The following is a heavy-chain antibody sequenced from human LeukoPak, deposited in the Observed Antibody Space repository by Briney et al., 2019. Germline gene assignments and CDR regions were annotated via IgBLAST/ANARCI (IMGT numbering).Heavy chain of an antibody. J-gene: IGHJ3*02. D-gene: IGHD1-1*01. V-gene: IGHV4-39*07. Sequence: PSETLSFTCTVSGGSISSSSYYWGWIRQPPGKGLEWIGSIYYSGSTYYNPSLKSRVTISVDTSKNQFSLKLSSVTAADTAVYYCARDRERHDAFDIWGQGTMVTVSS. CDR1: GGSISSSSYY. CDR2: IYYSGST. CDR3: ARDRERHDAFDI.